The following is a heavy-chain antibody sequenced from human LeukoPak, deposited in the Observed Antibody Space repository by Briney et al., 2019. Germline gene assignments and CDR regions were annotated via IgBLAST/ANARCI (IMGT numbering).Heavy chain of an antibody. CDR1: GVTFGDYA. CDR3: SRDRPPLYYGSGRGSDAFDI. J-gene: IGHJ3*02. CDR2: IRSKAYGGTT. D-gene: IGHD3-10*01. V-gene: IGHV3-49*03. Sequence: GGSLRLSCTTSGVTFGDYAMSWFRQAPGKGLEWVGFIRSKAYGGTTEYAASVKGRFSISRDDSKSIAYLQMNSLKTEDTAMYYCSRDRPPLYYGSGRGSDAFDIWGQGTTVTVSS.